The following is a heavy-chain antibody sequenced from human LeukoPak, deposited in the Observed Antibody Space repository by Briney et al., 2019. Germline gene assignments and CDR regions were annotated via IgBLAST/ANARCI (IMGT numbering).Heavy chain of an antibody. Sequence: PSETLSLTCAVYGGSFSGYYWSWIRQPPGKGLEWIGEINHSGSTNYNPSLKSRVTISVDTSKNQFSLKLSSVTAADTAVYYCAREGTLRTYYYDSSGSIGFDYWGQGTLVTVSS. CDR2: INHSGST. CDR3: AREGTLRTYYYDSSGSIGFDY. D-gene: IGHD3-22*01. V-gene: IGHV4-34*01. CDR1: GGSFSGYY. J-gene: IGHJ4*02.